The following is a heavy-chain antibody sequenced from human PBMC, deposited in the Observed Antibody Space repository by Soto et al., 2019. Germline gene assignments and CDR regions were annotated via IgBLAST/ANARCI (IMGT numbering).Heavy chain of an antibody. CDR3: ASVNGVGANLREGYYYCIDV. V-gene: IGHV3-53*04. J-gene: IGHJ6*02. CDR1: GFTVSSND. Sequence: EVQLVESGGGLVQPGGSLRLSCAASGFTVSSNDMRWVRQAPGKGLEWVSVIYSGGSTYYADSVKGRFTISRHNSKNTLYLQLNSLRDEDSAVYYCASVNGVGANLREGYYYCIDVWGQGTTVTVSS. D-gene: IGHD1-26*01. CDR2: IYSGGST.